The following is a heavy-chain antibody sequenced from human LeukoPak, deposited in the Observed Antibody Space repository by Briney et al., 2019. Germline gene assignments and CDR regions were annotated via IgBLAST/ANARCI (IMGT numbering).Heavy chain of an antibody. CDR1: GGTFSSYA. CDR2: IIPILGIA. D-gene: IGHD3-22*01. V-gene: IGHV1-69*04. J-gene: IGHJ4*02. Sequence: ASVKVSCKASGGTFSSYAISWVRQAPGQGLEWMGRIIPILGIANYAQKSQGRVTITADKSTSTAYMELSSLRSEDTAVYYCARAGIAMIADDWSMGYWGQGTLVTVSS. CDR3: ARAGIAMIADDWSMGY.